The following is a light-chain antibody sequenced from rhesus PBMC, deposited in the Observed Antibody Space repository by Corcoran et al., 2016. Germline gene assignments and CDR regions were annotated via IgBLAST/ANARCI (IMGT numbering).Light chain of an antibody. Sequence: DIQMTQSPSSLSASVGDRVTITCRASQGISTYLNWYQQKPGKAPKRLIYKASRLESGVPSRFSGRGSGTDFTLTISSLQPEDFATYYCLQYNSDPYSFGQGTKVEIK. J-gene: IGKJ2*01. CDR1: QGISTY. CDR2: KAS. V-gene: IGKV1-43*02. CDR3: LQYNSDPYS.